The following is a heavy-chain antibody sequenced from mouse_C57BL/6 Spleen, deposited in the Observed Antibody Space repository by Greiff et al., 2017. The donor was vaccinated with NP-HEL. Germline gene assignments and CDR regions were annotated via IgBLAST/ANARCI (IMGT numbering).Heavy chain of an antibody. CDR2: INPNNGGT. CDR1: GYTFTDYY. Sequence: EVQLQQSGPELVKPGASVKISCKASGYTFTDYYMNWVKQSPGKSLEWIGDINPNNGGTSYNQKFKGKATLTVDKSSSTAYMELRSLTSEDSAVYYCERGGGNWYFDVWGTGTTVTVSS. CDR3: ERGGGNWYFDV. D-gene: IGHD1-1*02. V-gene: IGHV1-26*01. J-gene: IGHJ1*03.